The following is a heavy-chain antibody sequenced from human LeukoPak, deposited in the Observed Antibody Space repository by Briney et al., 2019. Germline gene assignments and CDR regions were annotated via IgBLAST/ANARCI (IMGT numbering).Heavy chain of an antibody. Sequence: GGSLRLSCAASGFTFSSYSMNWVRQAPGKGLEWVSYISSSSITIYYADSVKGRFTISRDNAKNSLYLQMNSLRAEDTAVYYCARLRGSGSYYIDYWGQGTLVTVSS. J-gene: IGHJ4*02. V-gene: IGHV3-48*01. CDR3: ARLRGSGSYYIDY. CDR2: ISSSSITI. CDR1: GFTFSSYS. D-gene: IGHD3-10*01.